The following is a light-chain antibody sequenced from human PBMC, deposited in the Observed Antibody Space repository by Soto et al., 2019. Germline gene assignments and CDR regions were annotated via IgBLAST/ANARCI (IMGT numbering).Light chain of an antibody. CDR3: QQYGSSLMLT. V-gene: IGKV3-20*01. J-gene: IGKJ4*01. CDR1: KTVRNNC. Sequence: LTQAPGALSLSPGERATLSCRAIKTVRNNCLAWYQQKPGQAPRLLIYDASSRATGIPDRFSGSGSGTDFTLTISRLEPEDFAVYYCQQYGSSLMLTFGGGTKVDIK. CDR2: DAS.